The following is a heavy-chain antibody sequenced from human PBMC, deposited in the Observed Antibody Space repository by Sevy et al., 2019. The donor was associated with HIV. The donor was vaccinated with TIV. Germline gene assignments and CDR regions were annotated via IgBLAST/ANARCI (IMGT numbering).Heavy chain of an antibody. D-gene: IGHD6-25*01. CDR3: ARVSWYSSGWLWFDN. V-gene: IGHV4-39*01. J-gene: IGHJ5*02. Sequence: SETLSLTCSVSAGSISSSNYYWGWIRQPPGKGLEWIGTIYYSGSTYYNPSLKSRVTISVDTSKDQFSLKLTSVTAADTSLYYCARVSWYSSGWLWFDNWGQRTLVTVSS. CDR2: IYYSGST. CDR1: AGSISSSNYY.